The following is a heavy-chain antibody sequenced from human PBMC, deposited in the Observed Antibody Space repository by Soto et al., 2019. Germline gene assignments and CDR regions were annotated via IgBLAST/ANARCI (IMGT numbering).Heavy chain of an antibody. J-gene: IGHJ4*02. CDR1: GFTFSDYY. Sequence: GGSLRLSCAASGFTFSDYYMSWIRQAPGKGLEWVSYISSSSYTNYADSVKGRFTISRDNAKNSLYLQMNSLRAEDTAVYYCASVFEYYDSSGYYYYFDYWGQGTLVTVSS. V-gene: IGHV3-11*06. CDR2: ISSSSYT. D-gene: IGHD3-22*01. CDR3: ASVFEYYDSSGYYYYFDY.